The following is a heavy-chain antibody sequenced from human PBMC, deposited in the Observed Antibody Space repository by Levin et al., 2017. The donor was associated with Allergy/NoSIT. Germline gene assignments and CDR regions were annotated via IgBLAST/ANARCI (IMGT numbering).Heavy chain of an antibody. Sequence: LSLPCAASGFPFRNAWMSWVRQAPGKGLEWVGRIKSKTDGGTTDYAAPVKGRFTISRDDSKNTLYLQMNSLKTEDTAVYYCTTVMREYQLLGYYYYYGMDGWGQGTTVTVSS. V-gene: IGHV3-15*01. D-gene: IGHD2-2*01. CDR2: IKSKTDGGTT. J-gene: IGHJ6*02. CDR1: GFPFRNAW. CDR3: TTVMREYQLLGYYYYYGMDG.